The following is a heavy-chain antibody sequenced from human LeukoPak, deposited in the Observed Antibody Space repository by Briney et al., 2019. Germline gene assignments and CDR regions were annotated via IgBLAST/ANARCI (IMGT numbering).Heavy chain of an antibody. J-gene: IGHJ6*02. Sequence: PGGSLRLSRAASGFTFSGSAMHWVRQASGKGLEWVGRIRSKANSYATAYAASVKGRFTISRDDSKNTAYLQMNSLKTEDTAVYYCTRSWEDTAMARRLRYYYYGMDVWGQGTTVTVSS. CDR2: IRSKANSYAT. CDR3: TRSWEDTAMARRLRYYYYGMDV. V-gene: IGHV3-73*01. CDR1: GFTFSGSA. D-gene: IGHD5-18*01.